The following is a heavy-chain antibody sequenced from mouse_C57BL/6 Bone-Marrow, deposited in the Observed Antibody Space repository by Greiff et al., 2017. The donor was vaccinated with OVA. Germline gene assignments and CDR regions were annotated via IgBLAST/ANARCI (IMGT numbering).Heavy chain of an antibody. CDR1: GYTFTSYW. CDR3: AGYDGAWFAY. CDR2: IFPGTGTT. D-gene: IGHD2-14*01. J-gene: IGHJ3*01. V-gene: IGHV1S132*01. Sequence: VHLVESGAELVKPGASVKLSCKTSGYTFTSYWIQWVKQRPGQGLGWIGEIFPGTGTTYYNEKFKGKATLTIAPSSSTAYMQLSSLTSEDSAVYFGAGYDGAWFAYWGQGTLVTVSA.